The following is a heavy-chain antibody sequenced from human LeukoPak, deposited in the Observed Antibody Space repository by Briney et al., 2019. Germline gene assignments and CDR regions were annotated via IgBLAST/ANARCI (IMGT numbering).Heavy chain of an antibody. Sequence: ASVKVSCKASGYTITSYDINWVRQATGQGLEWMGWMNPNSGNTGYAQKFQGRVTMTRNTSISTAYMELSSLRSEDTAVYYCARGRVVPAAIYYYHYYMDVWGKGTTVTVSS. D-gene: IGHD2-2*01. CDR3: ARGRVVPAAIYYYHYYMDV. V-gene: IGHV1-8*01. CDR2: MNPNSGNT. J-gene: IGHJ6*03. CDR1: GYTITSYD.